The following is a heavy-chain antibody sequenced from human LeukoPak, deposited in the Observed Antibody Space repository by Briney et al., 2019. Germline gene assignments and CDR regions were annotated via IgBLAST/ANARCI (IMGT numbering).Heavy chain of an antibody. CDR2: ISSSGSTI. CDR1: GFIFSDYY. V-gene: IGHV3-11*04. J-gene: IGHJ6*03. CDR3: ARGAYCGGDCWDYYYYMDV. Sequence: GGSLRLSCAASGFIFSDYYMSWIRQVPGQGLEWLSYISSSGSTIYEVESVKGRFTTSRDNAKNTLYLQMNSLRVEDTAVYYCARGAYCGGDCWDYYYYMDVWGKGTTVTISS. D-gene: IGHD2-21*02.